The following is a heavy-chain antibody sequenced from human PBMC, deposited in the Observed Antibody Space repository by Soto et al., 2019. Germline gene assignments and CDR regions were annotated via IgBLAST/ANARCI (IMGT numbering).Heavy chain of an antibody. V-gene: IGHV4-39*01. CDR1: GGSISNSSYY. CDR3: ACIFSGGYGYGFYYYGMDV. J-gene: IGHJ6*02. Sequence: LSLTCTVSGGSISNSSYYWGWIRQPPGKGLEWIGSIYYSGSTYYNPSLKSRVTISVDTSKNQFSLKLSSVTAADTAVYYCACIFSGGYGYGFYYYGMDVWGQGTTVTVSS. CDR2: IYYSGST. D-gene: IGHD5-18*01.